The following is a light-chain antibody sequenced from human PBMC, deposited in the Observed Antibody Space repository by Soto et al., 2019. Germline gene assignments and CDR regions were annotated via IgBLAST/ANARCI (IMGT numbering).Light chain of an antibody. J-gene: IGKJ2*01. CDR2: DAS. V-gene: IGKV1-5*01. CDR3: QQYNSYPYT. CDR1: QSISSW. Sequence: DIQMTQSPSTLSASVGDRVTITCRASQSISSWLAWYQQKPGKAPKLLTYDASSLESGVPSRFSGSGSGTEFTLTISSLQPDDVATYYCQQYNSYPYTFGQGTKLEIK.